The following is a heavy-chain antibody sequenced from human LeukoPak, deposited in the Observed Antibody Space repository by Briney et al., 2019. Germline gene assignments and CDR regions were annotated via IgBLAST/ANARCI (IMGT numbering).Heavy chain of an antibody. CDR2: ISGSGGST. Sequence: GGSLRLSCAASRFTFSSYAMSWVRQAPGKGLEWVSAISGSGGSTYYADSVKGRFTISRDNSKNTLYLQMNSLRAEDTAVYYCAKALLHYYDSSGHRGPPDYWGQGTLVTVSS. CDR3: AKALLHYYDSSGHRGPPDY. CDR1: RFTFSSYA. D-gene: IGHD3-22*01. J-gene: IGHJ4*02. V-gene: IGHV3-23*01.